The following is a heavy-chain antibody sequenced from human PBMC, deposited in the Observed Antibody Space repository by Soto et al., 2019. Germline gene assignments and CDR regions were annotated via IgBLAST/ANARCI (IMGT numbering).Heavy chain of an antibody. CDR1: GGSISSGDYY. CDR3: ADGYCSGGSCYPQH. CDR2: IYYSGST. V-gene: IGHV4-30-4*01. Sequence: SETLSLTCTVSGGSISSGDYYWSWIRQPPGKGLEWIGYIYYSGSTYYNPSLKSRVTISVDTSKNQFSLKLSSVTASDTAVYYCADGYCSGGSCYPQHWGQGTLVTVSS. D-gene: IGHD2-15*01. J-gene: IGHJ1*01.